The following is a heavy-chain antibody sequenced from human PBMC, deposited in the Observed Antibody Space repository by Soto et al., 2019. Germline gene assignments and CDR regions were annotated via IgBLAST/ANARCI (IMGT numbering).Heavy chain of an antibody. J-gene: IGHJ4*02. D-gene: IGHD3-3*02. CDR2: ISGDAHDT. CDR1: GFVFSDYV. CDR3: VKDAPQPFSD. Sequence: EVHLLESAGGLVQPGGSLRISCAASGFVFSDYVMSWVRQAPGKGLEWLSAISGDAHDTYYAASVKGRFTISRDNSKNTLYLQMDSLRVEDTARYYCVKDAPQPFSDWGRGTLVTVSS. V-gene: IGHV3-23*01.